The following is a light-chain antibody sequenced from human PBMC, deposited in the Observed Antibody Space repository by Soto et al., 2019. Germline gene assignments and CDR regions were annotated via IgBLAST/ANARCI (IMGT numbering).Light chain of an antibody. J-gene: IGLJ1*01. CDR2: EVT. CDR1: SSDVGGYNY. V-gene: IGLV2-8*01. CDR3: SSYTSSNNYV. Sequence: QSALTQPPSASGSPGQSVTISCTGTSSDVGGYNYVSWYQQYPGKAPELMIYEVTKRPSGVPDRFSGSKSGITASLTVSGLQTEDEADYYCSSYTSSNNYVFGPGTKVTVL.